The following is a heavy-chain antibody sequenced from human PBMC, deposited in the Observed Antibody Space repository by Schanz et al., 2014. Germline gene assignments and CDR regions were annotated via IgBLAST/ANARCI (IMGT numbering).Heavy chain of an antibody. CDR1: GGTFSSFG. J-gene: IGHJ4*02. D-gene: IGHD2-21*01. Sequence: QVQLVQSGAEVKKPGASVKVSCKASGGTFSSFGINWVRQAPGQGLEWMGRIIPSLGLAKYEQKFHDKVTITADTSTTTAYMELSGLRSEDTAVYYCARDRLECGAECYSVEVFEIWGQGTLVIVSS. CDR3: ARDRLECGAECYSVEVFEI. CDR2: IIPSLGLA. V-gene: IGHV1-69*04.